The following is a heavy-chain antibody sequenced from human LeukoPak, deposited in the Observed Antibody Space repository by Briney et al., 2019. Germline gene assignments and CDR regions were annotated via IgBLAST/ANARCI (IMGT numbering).Heavy chain of an antibody. CDR3: AREYGSGSYYEDY. J-gene: IGHJ4*02. V-gene: IGHV3-21*01. Sequence: PGGSLRLSCAASGFTYSSYSMNWVRQAPGKGLEWVSSISSSSSYIYYAVSVKGRFTISRDNAKNSLYLQMNSLRAEDTAVYYCAREYGSGSYYEDYWGQGTLVTVSS. CDR1: GFTYSSYS. D-gene: IGHD3-10*01. CDR2: ISSSSSYI.